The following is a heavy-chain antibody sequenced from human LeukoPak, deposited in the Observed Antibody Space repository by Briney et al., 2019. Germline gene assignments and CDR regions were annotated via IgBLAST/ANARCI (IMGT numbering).Heavy chain of an antibody. V-gene: IGHV3-30*18. Sequence: GRSLRLSCAASGFTFSSYGMHWVRQAPGKGLEWVAVISYDGSNKYYADSVKGRFTISRDNSKNTLYLQMNSLRAEDTAVYYCAKVSRGSQRAPFDYWGQGTLVTVSS. D-gene: IGHD1-26*01. CDR2: ISYDGSNK. CDR3: AKVSRGSQRAPFDY. CDR1: GFTFSSYG. J-gene: IGHJ4*02.